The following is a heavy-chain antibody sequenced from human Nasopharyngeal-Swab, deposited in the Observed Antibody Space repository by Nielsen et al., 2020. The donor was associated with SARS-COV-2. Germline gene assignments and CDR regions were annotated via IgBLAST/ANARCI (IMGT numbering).Heavy chain of an antibody. V-gene: IGHV4-59*11. J-gene: IGHJ5*02. CDR3: AKEGATGWFDP. CDR2: ISHNSGT. Sequence: SETLSLTCTVSGVSITSQYWSWIRQPPGKGLEWIGYISHNSGTSYNPSLKSRVTMFMDTSKNQFSLRLRSVTAAYTAVYYCAKEGATGWFDPWGQGTLVTVSS. CDR1: GVSITSQY.